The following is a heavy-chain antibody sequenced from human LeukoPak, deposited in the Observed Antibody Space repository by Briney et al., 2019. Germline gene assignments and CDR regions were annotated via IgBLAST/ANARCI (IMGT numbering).Heavy chain of an antibody. J-gene: IGHJ4*02. V-gene: IGHV3-20*04. CDR3: AGPIAAAGTGTFDY. CDR2: INWNGGST. CDR1: GFTFDDYG. D-gene: IGHD6-13*01. Sequence: TGGSLRLSCAASGFTFDDYGMSWVRQAPGKGLEWVSGINWNGGSTGYADSVKGRFTISRDNAKNSLYLQMNSLRAEDTAVYYCAGPIAAAGTGTFDYWGQGTLVTVSS.